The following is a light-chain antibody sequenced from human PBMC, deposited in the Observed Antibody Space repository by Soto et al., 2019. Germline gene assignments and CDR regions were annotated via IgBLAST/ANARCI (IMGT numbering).Light chain of an antibody. J-gene: IGKJ1*01. CDR2: KAS. CDR1: QSISAW. Sequence: DIPMTQSPSTLSASVGDRVTITCRASQSISAWLAWYQQKPGKAPKLLIYKASSLESGVPSRFSGSGSGTDFTLTTSSLQPDYLATDYGQHYNNYGSWTFGQGTKVDIK. CDR3: QHYNNYGSWT. V-gene: IGKV1-5*03.